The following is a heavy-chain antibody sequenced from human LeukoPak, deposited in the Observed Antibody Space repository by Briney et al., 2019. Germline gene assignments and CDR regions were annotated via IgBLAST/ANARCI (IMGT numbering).Heavy chain of an antibody. CDR3: AREPGSSSWYPNYNYYYMDV. D-gene: IGHD6-13*01. CDR1: GGSISSYY. V-gene: IGHV4-4*07. CDR2: IYTSGST. Sequence: SETLSLTCTVSGGSISSYYWSWIRQPAGKGLEWIERIYTSGSTNYNPSLMSRVTMSVDTSKNQFSLKLSSVTAADTAVYYCAREPGSSSWYPNYNYYYMDVWGKGTTVTVSS. J-gene: IGHJ6*03.